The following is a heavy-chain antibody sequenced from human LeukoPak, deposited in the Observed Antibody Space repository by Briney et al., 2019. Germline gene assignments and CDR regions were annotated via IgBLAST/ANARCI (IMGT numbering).Heavy chain of an antibody. Sequence: GGSLRLSCSASGFTFSSYAMHWVRQAPGKGLEYVSAISSNGGSTYYADSVEGRFTISRDNSKNTLYLQMSSLRAEDTAVYYCVKGGRGYSYGPPMGYWGQGTLVTVSS. D-gene: IGHD5-18*01. CDR1: GFTFSSYA. J-gene: IGHJ4*02. V-gene: IGHV3-64D*06. CDR3: VKGGRGYSYGPPMGY. CDR2: ISSNGGST.